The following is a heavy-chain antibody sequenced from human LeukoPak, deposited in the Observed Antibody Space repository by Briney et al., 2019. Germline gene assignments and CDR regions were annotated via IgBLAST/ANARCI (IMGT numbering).Heavy chain of an antibody. CDR2: IWYDGSNK. CDR3: ARELRGYSYGHPYYYYGMDV. D-gene: IGHD5-18*01. Sequence: PGGSLRLSCAASGFTFSSYGMHWVRQAPGKGLEWVAVIWYDGSNKYYADSVKGRFTISRDNSKNTLYLQMNSLRAEDTAVYYCARELRGYSYGHPYYYYGMDVWGQGTTVTVSS. V-gene: IGHV3-33*01. J-gene: IGHJ6*02. CDR1: GFTFSSYG.